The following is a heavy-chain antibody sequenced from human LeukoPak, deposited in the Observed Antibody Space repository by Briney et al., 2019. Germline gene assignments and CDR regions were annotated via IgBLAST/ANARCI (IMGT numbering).Heavy chain of an antibody. CDR1: GFTFSSYS. V-gene: IGHV3-21*01. Sequence: GGSLRLSCAASGFTFSSYSMTWVRQAPGKGLEWVSSISSSSSYIYYADSVKGRFTISRDNAKNSLYLQMNSLRAEDTAVYYCARDSLRYDFWSGYYTPYYYYYYGMDVWGQGTTVTVSS. CDR3: ARDSLRYDFWSGYYTPYYYYYYGMDV. J-gene: IGHJ6*02. CDR2: ISSSSSYI. D-gene: IGHD3-3*01.